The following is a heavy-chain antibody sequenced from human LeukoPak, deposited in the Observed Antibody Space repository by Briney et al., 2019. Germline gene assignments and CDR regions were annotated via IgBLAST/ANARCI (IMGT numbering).Heavy chain of an antibody. D-gene: IGHD6-13*01. Sequence: ASVKVSCKASGYTFTSYDINWVRQATGQGLEWMGWMNPSSGNTGYAQKFQGRVTMTRDTSISTAYMELSRLRSDDTAVYYCARVLAAAGAFDIWGQGTMVTVSS. V-gene: IGHV1-8*01. CDR1: GYTFTSYD. CDR3: ARVLAAAGAFDI. J-gene: IGHJ3*02. CDR2: MNPSSGNT.